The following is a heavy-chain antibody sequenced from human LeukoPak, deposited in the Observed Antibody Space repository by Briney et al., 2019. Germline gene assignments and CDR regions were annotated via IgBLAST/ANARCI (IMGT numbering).Heavy chain of an antibody. CDR3: ARDYYDSSGSSS. CDR2: INPNSGGT. D-gene: IGHD3-22*01. J-gene: IGHJ5*02. CDR1: GYTFTGYY. Sequence: GASVKVSCKASGYTFTGYYMHWVRQAPGQGLEWMGWINPNSGGTNYAQKFQGWVTMTRDTSISTAYMELSRLRSDDTAVYYCARDYYDSSGSSSWGQGTLVTVSS. V-gene: IGHV1-2*04.